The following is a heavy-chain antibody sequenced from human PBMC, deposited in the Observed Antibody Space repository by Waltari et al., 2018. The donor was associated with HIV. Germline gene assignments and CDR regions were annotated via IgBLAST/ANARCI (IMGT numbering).Heavy chain of an antibody. D-gene: IGHD1-1*01. CDR2: ISSSSSYI. Sequence: EVQLVESGGGLVKPGGSLRLSCAASGFTFSSYSMNWVRLAPGKGLEWVSSISSSSSYIYYADSVKGRFTISRDNAKNSLYLQMNSLRAEDTAVYYCARDSGTMAHLSDYWGQGTLVTVSS. CDR3: ARDSGTMAHLSDY. CDR1: GFTFSSYS. J-gene: IGHJ4*02. V-gene: IGHV3-21*01.